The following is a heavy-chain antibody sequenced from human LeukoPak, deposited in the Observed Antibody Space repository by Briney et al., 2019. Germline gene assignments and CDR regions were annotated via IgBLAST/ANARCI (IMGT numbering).Heavy chain of an antibody. D-gene: IGHD3-10*01. V-gene: IGHV1-18*01. CDR2: ISAYNGNT. Sequence: EASVKVSRKASGYTFTSYGISWVRQAPGQGLEWMGWISAYNGNTNYAQKLQGRVTMTTDTSTSTAYMELRSPRSDDTAVYYCARDPLLWFGEAIDYWGQGTLVTVSS. CDR1: GYTFTSYG. CDR3: ARDPLLWFGEAIDY. J-gene: IGHJ4*02.